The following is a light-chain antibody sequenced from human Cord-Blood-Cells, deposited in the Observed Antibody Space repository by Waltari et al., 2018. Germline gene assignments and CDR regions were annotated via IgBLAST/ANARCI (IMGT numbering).Light chain of an antibody. CDR2: GVS. V-gene: IGLV2-14*01. CDR1: SSVVGGYHY. CDR3: SSYARRCTSV. Sequence: QCALSQPASVSGSPGRSVPISCTGTSSVVGGYHYLSWYQRDPGKAPKLMIYGVSGRRSRVSDRFSASKTGNAATLTISGPRAAGGARYLCSSYARRCTSVFGT. J-gene: IGLJ1*01.